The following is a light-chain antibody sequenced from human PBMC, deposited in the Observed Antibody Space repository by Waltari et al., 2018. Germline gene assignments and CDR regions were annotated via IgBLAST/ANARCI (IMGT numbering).Light chain of an antibody. V-gene: IGKV3-15*01. CDR3: QQYYVWPPIT. Sequence: VLLTHSPASLSVSPGDTVILSCRASQSVRTNLVWYQQKAGQAPRTLIYGASTRASGVPSRFSGSGAETDFTLIISSLQSEEAAVYYCQQYYVWPPITFGGGTKLEI. J-gene: IGKJ4*01. CDR1: QSVRTN. CDR2: GAS.